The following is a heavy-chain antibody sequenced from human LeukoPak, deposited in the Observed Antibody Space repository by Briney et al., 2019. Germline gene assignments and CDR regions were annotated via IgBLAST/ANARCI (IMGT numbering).Heavy chain of an antibody. CDR2: ISGGGSRT. J-gene: IGHJ4*02. Sequence: GGSLRLSCAPSGFTFSSYAMSWVRQAPGKGLEWVSLISGGGSRTHCADSVKGRFTISRDTSKNTLYLQMNSLRAEDTAVYYCAIDYESSGSNFDYWGQGPLVTVSS. CDR1: GFTFSSYA. D-gene: IGHD3-22*01. CDR3: AIDYESSGSNFDY. V-gene: IGHV3-23*01.